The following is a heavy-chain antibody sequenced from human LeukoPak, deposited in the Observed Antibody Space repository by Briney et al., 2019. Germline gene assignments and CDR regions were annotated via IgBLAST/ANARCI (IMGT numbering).Heavy chain of an antibody. D-gene: IGHD2-2*01. V-gene: IGHV1-2*02. J-gene: IGHJ4*02. CDR3: ARGSGVVVVPAAMMY. CDR2: INPNSGGT. CDR1: GYTFTGYY. Sequence: ASVKVSCKASGYTFTGYYMHWVRQAPGQGLEWMGWINPNSGGTNYAQKFQGRVTMTRDTSISTAYMELSRLRPDDTAVYYCARGSGVVVVPAAMMYRGQGTLVTVSS.